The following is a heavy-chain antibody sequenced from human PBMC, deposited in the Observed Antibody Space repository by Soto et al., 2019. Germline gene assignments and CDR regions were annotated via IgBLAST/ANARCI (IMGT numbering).Heavy chain of an antibody. CDR2: ISCHGSNK. Sequence: QVQLVESGGGVVQPGRSLRLSCAASGFNFSSYAMHWVRQAPGKGLEWVSVISCHGSNKYYADSVKGRFTISRDNSKNTLYQEMTSLTTEDTAGYYRARYKSFEGVAGWGMDVWGQGTTVTVS. D-gene: IGHD3-3*01. CDR1: GFNFSSYA. V-gene: IGHV3-30-3*01. J-gene: IGHJ6*02. CDR3: ARYKSFEGVAGWGMDV.